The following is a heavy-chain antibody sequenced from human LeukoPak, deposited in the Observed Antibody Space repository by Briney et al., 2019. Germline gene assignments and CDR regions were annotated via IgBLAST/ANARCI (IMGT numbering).Heavy chain of an antibody. CDR3: ARDGDGYNSGASDAFDI. J-gene: IGHJ3*02. V-gene: IGHV1-24*01. D-gene: IGHD5-24*01. CDR1: GYTLTELS. CDR2: FDPEDGET. Sequence: ASVKVSCKVSGYTLTELSMHWVRQAPGKGLEWMGGFDPEDGETIYAQKFQGRVTMTEDTSTDTAYMELSSLRSEDTAVYYCARDGDGYNSGASDAFDIWGQGTMVTVSS.